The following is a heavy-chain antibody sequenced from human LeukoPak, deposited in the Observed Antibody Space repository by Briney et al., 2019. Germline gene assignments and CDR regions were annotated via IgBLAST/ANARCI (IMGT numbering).Heavy chain of an antibody. CDR1: GFTFSSYE. D-gene: IGHD1-26*01. Sequence: PGGSLRLSCAASGFTFSSYEMNWVRQAPGKGLEWISYIGSSGSSIYYADSVKGRFTISRDNAKNSLYLQMNSLRAEDTAVYYCARHPQNTVGAHDYWGQGTLVTVSS. CDR2: IGSSGSSI. J-gene: IGHJ4*02. CDR3: ARHPQNTVGAHDY. V-gene: IGHV3-48*03.